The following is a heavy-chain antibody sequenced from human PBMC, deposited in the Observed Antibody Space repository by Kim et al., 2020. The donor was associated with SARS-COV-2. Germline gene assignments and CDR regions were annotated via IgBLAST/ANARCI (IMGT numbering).Heavy chain of an antibody. D-gene: IGHD1-26*01. CDR2: IYYSGST. CDR3: ARYSGTYYVSQYYFDY. Sequence: SETLSLTCTVSGGSISSYYWSWIRQPPGKGLEWIGYIYYSGSTNYNPSLKSRVTISVDTSKNQFSLKLSSVTAADTAVYYCARYSGTYYVSQYYFDYWGQGTLVTVSS. J-gene: IGHJ4*02. V-gene: IGHV4-59*01. CDR1: GGSISSYY.